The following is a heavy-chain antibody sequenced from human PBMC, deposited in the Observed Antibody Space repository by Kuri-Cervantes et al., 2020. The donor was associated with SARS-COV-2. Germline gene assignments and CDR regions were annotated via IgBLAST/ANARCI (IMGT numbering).Heavy chain of an antibody. V-gene: IGHV4-39*01. CDR1: GGSISSSSYY. Sequence: SETLSLTCTVSGGSISSSSYYWGWIRQPPGKGLEWIGSIYYSGSTYYSPSLKSRVTISVDTSKNQFSLKLSSVTAADTAVYYCAAIWSGSYYYYMDVWGKGTTVTVSS. CDR2: IYYSGST. CDR3: AAIWSGSYYYYMDV. J-gene: IGHJ6*03. D-gene: IGHD3-3*01.